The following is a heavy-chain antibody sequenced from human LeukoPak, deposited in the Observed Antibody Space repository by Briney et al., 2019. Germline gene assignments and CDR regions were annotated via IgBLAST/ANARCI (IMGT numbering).Heavy chain of an antibody. J-gene: IGHJ4*02. CDR3: VKDSVVVAGLVNYFDY. V-gene: IGHV3-23*01. Sequence: GGSLRLSCAASGFTFSNYAMSWVRQAPGKGLEWVSAISGSGGDTFYTDSVKGRFTISKDNSKNTLYLQMKGLRAEDTAVYYCVKDSVVVAGLVNYFDYWGQGTLVTVSS. D-gene: IGHD6-19*01. CDR1: GFTFSNYA. CDR2: ISGSGGDT.